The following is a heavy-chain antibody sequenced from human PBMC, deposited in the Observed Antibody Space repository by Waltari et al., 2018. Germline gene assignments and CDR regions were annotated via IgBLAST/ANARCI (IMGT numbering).Heavy chain of an antibody. J-gene: IGHJ4*02. CDR1: GGTFSSYT. CDR2: ISPILGIA. V-gene: IGHV1-69*02. Sequence: QVQLVQSGAEVKKPGSSVKVSCKASGGTFSSYTISWVRQAPGQGLEWMGRISPILGIANYAQKFQGRVTITADKSTSTAYMELSSLRSEDTAVYYCARAVAGTPDYWGQGTLVTVSS. CDR3: ARAVAGTPDY. D-gene: IGHD6-19*01.